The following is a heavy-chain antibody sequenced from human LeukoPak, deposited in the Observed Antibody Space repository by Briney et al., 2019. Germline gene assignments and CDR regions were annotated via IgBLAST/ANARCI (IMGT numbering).Heavy chain of an antibody. D-gene: IGHD5-18*01. CDR1: GGTFSSYA. CDR2: IIPIFGTA. V-gene: IGHV1-69*13. Sequence: SVKVSCKASGGTFSSYAISWVRQAPGQGLEWMGGIIPIFGTANYAQKFQGRVTITADESTSTAYMELSSLRSEDTAVYYCAKDPRGGYSNGYSFDYWGQGTLVTVSS. J-gene: IGHJ4*02. CDR3: AKDPRGGYSNGYSFDY.